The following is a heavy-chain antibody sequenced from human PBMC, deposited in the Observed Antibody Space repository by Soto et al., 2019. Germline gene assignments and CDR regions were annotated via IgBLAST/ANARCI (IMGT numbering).Heavy chain of an antibody. CDR3: ARDGAAHYDILTGYYSVGMDV. V-gene: IGHV1-18*01. CDR1: GYTFSSYG. J-gene: IGHJ6*02. D-gene: IGHD3-9*01. Sequence: ASVKVSCKASGYTFSSYGISWVRQAPGQGLEGMGWTSAYNGHTNYAQKFQGRVTMTTDTSASTAHMELRSLSSDDTALYDCARDGAAHYDILTGYYSVGMDVWGQGTTVTVSS. CDR2: TSAYNGHT.